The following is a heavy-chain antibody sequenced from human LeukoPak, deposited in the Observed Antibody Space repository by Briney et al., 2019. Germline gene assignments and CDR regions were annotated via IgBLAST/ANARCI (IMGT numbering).Heavy chain of an antibody. CDR3: AKDVPPWEPADYFDY. CDR1: GFTFSSYA. Sequence: GGSLRLSCAASGFTFSSYAVSWVRQAPGKGLEWVSSISASGVNTFYADSVQGRFTISRDNSKSTLYLQMNSLRDEDTVVYYCAKDVPPWEPADYFDYWGQGTLVAVSS. CDR2: ISASGVNT. J-gene: IGHJ4*02. D-gene: IGHD1-26*01. V-gene: IGHV3-23*01.